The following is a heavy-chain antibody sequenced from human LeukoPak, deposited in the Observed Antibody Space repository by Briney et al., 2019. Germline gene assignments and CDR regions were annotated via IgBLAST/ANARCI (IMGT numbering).Heavy chain of an antibody. CDR1: GYTFTGYY. Sequence: ASVKVSCKASGYTFTGYYMHWVRQAPRQGLEWMGWINPNSGGTNYAQKFQGRVTMTRDTSISTAHMELSRLRSDDTAVYYCATCSSTSCAALYFDYWGQGTLVTVSS. J-gene: IGHJ4*02. D-gene: IGHD2-2*01. V-gene: IGHV1-2*02. CDR2: INPNSGGT. CDR3: ATCSSTSCAALYFDY.